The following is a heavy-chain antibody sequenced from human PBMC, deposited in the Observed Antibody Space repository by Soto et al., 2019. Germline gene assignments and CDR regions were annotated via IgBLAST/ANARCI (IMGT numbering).Heavy chain of an antibody. CDR1: GGPFSSYA. V-gene: IGHV1-69*13. Sequence: ASVKVSCKASGGPFSSYAISWVRQAPGQGLEWMGGIIPIFGTANYAQKFQGRVTITADESTSTAYMELSSLRSEDTAVYYCAWVSSSDLRLSVWGQGTLVTVSS. J-gene: IGHJ4*03. CDR3: AWVSSSDLRLSV. CDR2: IIPIFGTA. D-gene: IGHD6-6*01.